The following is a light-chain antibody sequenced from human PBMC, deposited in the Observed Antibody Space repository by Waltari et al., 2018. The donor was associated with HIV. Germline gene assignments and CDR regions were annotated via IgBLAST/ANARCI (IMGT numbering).Light chain of an antibody. CDR1: SDNVGHQG. CDR3: SAWDSSLTGWI. J-gene: IGLJ2*01. CDR2: RNN. V-gene: IGLV10-54*01. Sequence: AGLSQPPSLSTGLGQTATLTCTGNSDNVGHQGAVWLQHHQGLPPRLLSHRNNNRPTGVSDRFSTATSGNTAFLTIRGLRSEYEADYFCSAWDSSLTGWICGGGTQLAVL.